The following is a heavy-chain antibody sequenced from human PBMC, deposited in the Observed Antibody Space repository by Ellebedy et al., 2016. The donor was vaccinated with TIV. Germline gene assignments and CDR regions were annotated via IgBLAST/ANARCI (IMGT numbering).Heavy chain of an antibody. CDR3: ARVGCSGGSCYSLTFDY. J-gene: IGHJ4*02. CDR2: IYYSGST. D-gene: IGHD2-15*01. Sequence: SETLSLTCTVSGGSISSYYWSWIRQPPGKGLEWIGYIYYSGSTNYNPSLKSRVTISVDTSKNQFSLKLSSVTAADTAVYYCARVGCSGGSCYSLTFDYWGQGTLATVSS. V-gene: IGHV4-59*01. CDR1: GGSISSYY.